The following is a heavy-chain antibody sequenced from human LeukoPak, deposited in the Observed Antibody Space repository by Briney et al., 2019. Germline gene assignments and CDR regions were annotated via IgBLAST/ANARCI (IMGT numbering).Heavy chain of an antibody. CDR1: GFTFSDYY. CDR2: ISSSGSTI. V-gene: IGHV3-11*01. D-gene: IGHD4-17*01. CDR3: AKDMAHYGGNVRVLRYYHYGMDV. Sequence: PGGSLRLSCAASGFTFSDYYMSWIRQAPGKGLEWVSYISSSGSTIYYADSVKGRFTISRDNAKNSLYLQMNSLRAEDTAVYYCAKDMAHYGGNVRVLRYYHYGMDVWGQGTTVTVSS. J-gene: IGHJ6*02.